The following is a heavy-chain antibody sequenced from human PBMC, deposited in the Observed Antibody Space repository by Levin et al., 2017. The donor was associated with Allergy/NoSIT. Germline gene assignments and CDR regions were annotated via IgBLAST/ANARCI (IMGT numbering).Heavy chain of an antibody. Sequence: GGSLRLSCAASGFTFSSYAMSWVRQAPGKGLEWVSAISGSGGSTYYADSVKGRFTISRDNSKNTLYLQMNSLRAEDTAVYYCAKESEVGIYCSGGSCYSDYWGQGTLVTVSS. CDR3: AKESEVGIYCSGGSCYSDY. D-gene: IGHD2-15*01. J-gene: IGHJ4*02. CDR2: ISGSGGST. V-gene: IGHV3-23*01. CDR1: GFTFSSYA.